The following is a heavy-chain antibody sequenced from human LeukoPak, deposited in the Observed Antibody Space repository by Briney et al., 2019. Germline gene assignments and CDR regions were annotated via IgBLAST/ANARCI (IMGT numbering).Heavy chain of an antibody. Sequence: GGSLRLSCAATGFTFSNAWMSWVRQAPGKGLEWVGRIKSKTDGGTTDNAAPVKGRFTISRDDSKNTLYLQMNSLKTEDTAIYYCTRVGYIDEGIDYWGQGTLVTVSS. CDR2: IKSKTDGGTT. CDR1: GFTFSNAW. CDR3: TRVGYIDEGIDY. D-gene: IGHD5-24*01. J-gene: IGHJ4*02. V-gene: IGHV3-15*01.